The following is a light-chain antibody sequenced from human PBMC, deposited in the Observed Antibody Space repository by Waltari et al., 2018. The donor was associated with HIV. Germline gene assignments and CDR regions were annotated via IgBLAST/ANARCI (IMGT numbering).Light chain of an antibody. CDR3: QHYNGYPLP. J-gene: IGKJ5*01. CDR1: HDISNY. CDR2: AAS. V-gene: IGKV1-16*01. Sequence: DIQMTQSPSSLSASVGDRVTITCRASHDISNYLACFHQKPGEAPKSLIYAASTFQSGVPSMFRGIGSETYFTLTINSLHSEDSATYYCQHYNGYPLPFGQGTRLEIK.